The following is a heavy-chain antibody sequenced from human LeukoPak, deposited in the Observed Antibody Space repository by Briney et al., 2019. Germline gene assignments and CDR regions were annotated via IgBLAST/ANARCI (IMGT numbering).Heavy chain of an antibody. Sequence: PSETLSLTCTVSGGSFSSHYWSWIRQPPGKGLEWIGYIYYTGSTNYNPSLKSRVTISVDTSKKQFSLKLNSVTAADTAVYYCARVLADSSGWYHFDYWGQGTLVTVSS. V-gene: IGHV4-59*11. CDR2: IYYTGST. J-gene: IGHJ4*02. CDR3: ARVLADSSGWYHFDY. CDR1: GGSFSSHY. D-gene: IGHD6-19*01.